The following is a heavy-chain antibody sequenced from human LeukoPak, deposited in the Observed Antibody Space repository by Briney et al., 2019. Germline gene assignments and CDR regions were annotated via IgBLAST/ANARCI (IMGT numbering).Heavy chain of an antibody. CDR2: INSDGSST. V-gene: IGHV3-74*01. CDR1: GFTLSSYR. CDR3: ASAVVLAGWGC. D-gene: IGHD2-2*01. J-gene: IGHJ4*02. Sequence: GGSLRLSCAVCGFTLSSYRKHWVRQAPGKGLVWVSRINSDGSSTIYADSVKRRFTTSRDNAKNTLYLQMNSLRAEHTAVYYCASAVVLAGWGCCGQGTLVTVSS.